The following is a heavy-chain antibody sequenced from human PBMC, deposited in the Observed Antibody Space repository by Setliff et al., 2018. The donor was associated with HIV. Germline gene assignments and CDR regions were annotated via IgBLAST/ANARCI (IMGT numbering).Heavy chain of an antibody. V-gene: IGHV4-59*01. CDR2: IFYSGST. J-gene: IGHJ3*02. D-gene: IGHD5-12*01. Sequence: PSETLSLTCTVSGGSISSYYWSWIRQPPGEGLEWIGYIFYSGSTNYNPSLKSRVTISLDTSKNQFSLKLTSVTAADTAVYYCASAGAWQRNALDIWGQGTMVTVSS. CDR1: GGSISSYY. CDR3: ASAGAWQRNALDI.